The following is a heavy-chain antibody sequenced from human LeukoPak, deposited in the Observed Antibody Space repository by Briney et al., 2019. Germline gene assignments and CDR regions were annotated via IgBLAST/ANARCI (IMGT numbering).Heavy chain of an antibody. CDR3: ARAGTSWYTNYYFDD. D-gene: IGHD6-13*01. J-gene: IGHJ4*02. CDR1: GYSFPNYV. CDR2: INAYNGNT. Sequence: ASVKVSCKASGYSFPNYVINWVRQAPGQGLEWMGWINAYNGNTDYAQKLQGRVTMTTDTSTSTAYMELRSLRSDDTAVHYCARAGTSWYTNYYFDDGGEGTLVTVSS. V-gene: IGHV1-18*01.